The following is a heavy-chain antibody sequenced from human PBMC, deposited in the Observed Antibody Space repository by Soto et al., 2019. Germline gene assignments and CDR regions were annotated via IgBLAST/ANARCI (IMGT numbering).Heavy chain of an antibody. CDR2: IYHSGST. CDR1: CDSISSGTFY. J-gene: IGHJ4*02. Sequence: SETLSLTCTVSCDSISSGTFYWGWVRQPPGTGLEWIGSIYHSGSTYYNPSLRSRVTISVDTAKNQFSLKLSSVTAADTAVYYCAREDMVRGVINYCGQGTLVTVSS. CDR3: AREDMVRGVINY. V-gene: IGHV4-39*01. D-gene: IGHD3-10*01.